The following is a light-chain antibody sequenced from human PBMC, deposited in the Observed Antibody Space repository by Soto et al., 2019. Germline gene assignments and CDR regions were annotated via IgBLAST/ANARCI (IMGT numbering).Light chain of an antibody. CDR1: KNDIGVYDF. J-gene: IGLJ1*01. Sequence: QSALTQPPSASGSPGQSVTISCTGTKNDIGVYDFVSWYQHHPGKAPRLIIYEVVQRPSGVPDRFSGSKSGNTASLTVSGLQAEDEGEYFCKSYAGSNTYVFGSGTKPTVL. CDR3: KSYAGSNTYV. CDR2: EVV. V-gene: IGLV2-8*01.